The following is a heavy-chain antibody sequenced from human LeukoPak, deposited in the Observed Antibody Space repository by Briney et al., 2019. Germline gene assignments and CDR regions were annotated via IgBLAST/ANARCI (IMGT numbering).Heavy chain of an antibody. J-gene: IGHJ4*02. V-gene: IGHV3-23*01. D-gene: IGHD6-13*01. Sequence: QAGGSLRLSCAASGFTFSSYAMSWVRQAPGKGLEWVSAISGSGGSTYYADSVKGRFTISRDNSKNTLYLQMNSLRAEDTAVYYCAKGGLGSSWFPPDAPFDYWGQGTLVTVSS. CDR1: GFTFSSYA. CDR3: AKGGLGSSWFPPDAPFDY. CDR2: ISGSGGST.